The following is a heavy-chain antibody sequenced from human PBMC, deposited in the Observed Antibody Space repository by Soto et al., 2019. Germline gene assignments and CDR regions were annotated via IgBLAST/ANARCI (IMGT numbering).Heavy chain of an antibody. V-gene: IGHV4-31*03. Sequence: PSETLSLTCTVSGGSISSCGYYWSWIRQHPGKGLEWIGYIYYSGSTYYNPSLKSRVTISVDTSKNQFSLKLSSVSAAAPAVSYCARESCRWGQGNLITFCS. J-gene: IGHJ4*02. D-gene: IGHD2-15*01. CDR3: ARESCR. CDR1: GGSISSCGYY. CDR2: IYYSGST.